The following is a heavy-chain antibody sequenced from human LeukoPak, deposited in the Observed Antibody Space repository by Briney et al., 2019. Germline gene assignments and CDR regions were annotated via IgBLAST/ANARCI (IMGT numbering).Heavy chain of an antibody. CDR1: GFIFSYYG. D-gene: IGHD2-8*02. V-gene: IGHV3-33*01. CDR3: ARHNHDWGWDF. CDR2: IWPDGTIQ. Sequence: GGSLRLSCAASGFIFSYYGMHWVRQAPGKGLEWLAVIWPDGTIQYYADPVKGRFTISRDNSKNTLCLQLTGLRADDSAVYYCARHNHDWGWDFWGQGAQVTVSS. J-gene: IGHJ4*02.